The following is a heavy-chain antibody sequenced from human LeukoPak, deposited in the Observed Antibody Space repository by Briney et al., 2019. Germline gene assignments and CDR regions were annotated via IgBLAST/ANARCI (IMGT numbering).Heavy chain of an antibody. CDR3: ARDRRGWSFGY. Sequence: GGSLRLSCAASGFTFSDYWMHWVRQAPGKGLVWVSRIKTDGSSTTYADSVKGRFTISRDNAKDTLYLQMNSLRAEDSAVYYCARDRRGWSFGYWGQGTPVTVSS. CDR1: GFTFSDYW. CDR2: IKTDGSST. J-gene: IGHJ4*02. D-gene: IGHD6-19*01. V-gene: IGHV3-74*01.